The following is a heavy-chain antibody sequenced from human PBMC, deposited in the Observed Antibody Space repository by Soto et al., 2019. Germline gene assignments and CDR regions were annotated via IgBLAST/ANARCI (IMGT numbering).Heavy chain of an antibody. CDR2: INPNSGGT. CDR3: ASGYYHGSGSYYTLDV. Sequence: ASVKVSCKAPGYTFTGYYMHWVRQAPGQGLEWMGWINPNSGGTNYAQKFQGRVTMTRDTSISTAYMELSRLRSDDTAVYYCASGYYHGSGSYYTLDVWGQGTTVTVSS. J-gene: IGHJ6*02. D-gene: IGHD3-10*01. V-gene: IGHV1-2*02. CDR1: GYTFTGYY.